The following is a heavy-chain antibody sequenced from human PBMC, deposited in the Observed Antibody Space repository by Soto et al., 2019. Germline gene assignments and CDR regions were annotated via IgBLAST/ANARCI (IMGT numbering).Heavy chain of an antibody. CDR2: VLLDGSNE. J-gene: IGHJ3*02. Sequence: PGGSLRLSCEASGFTFSAFTTYAVHWVRQAPGKGLEWVAVVLLDGSNEYYTESVKGRFTVARDNAKNTMSLQMNSLRAEDTAVYYCTRQLVYAFDIWGQGTMVTVSS. D-gene: IGHD6-13*01. CDR1: GFTFSAFTTYA. CDR3: TRQLVYAFDI. V-gene: IGHV3-33*08.